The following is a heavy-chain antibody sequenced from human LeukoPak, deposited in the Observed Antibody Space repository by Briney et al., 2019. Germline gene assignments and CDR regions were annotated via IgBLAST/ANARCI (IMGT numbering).Heavy chain of an antibody. CDR2: INHSGNT. Sequence: SETLSLTCAVYGGSFSGYYWNWVRQPPGKGLEWIGEINHSGNTNYNPSLKSRVTISVDTSKNQFSLKLSSVTAADTAVYYCASRGTYSSLYYYMDVWGKGTTVTISS. V-gene: IGHV4-34*01. CDR1: GGSFSGYY. J-gene: IGHJ6*03. CDR3: ASRGTYSSLYYYMDV. D-gene: IGHD6-13*01.